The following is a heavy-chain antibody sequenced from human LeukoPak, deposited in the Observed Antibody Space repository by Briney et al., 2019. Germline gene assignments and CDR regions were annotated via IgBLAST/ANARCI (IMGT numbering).Heavy chain of an antibody. D-gene: IGHD4-17*01. Sequence: GGSLRLSCAASGFTFSSYWMSWVRQAPGKGLEWVANIKQDGSEKYYVDSVKGRFTISRDNAKNSLYLQMNSLRTEDTAVFYCATYGDYVGGAFDYWGQGTLVTVSS. CDR2: IKQDGSEK. V-gene: IGHV3-7*01. J-gene: IGHJ4*02. CDR1: GFTFSSYW. CDR3: ATYGDYVGGAFDY.